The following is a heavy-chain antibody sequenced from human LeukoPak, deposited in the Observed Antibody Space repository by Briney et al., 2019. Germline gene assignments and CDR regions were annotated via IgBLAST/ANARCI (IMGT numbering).Heavy chain of an antibody. CDR3: ARDPPRDCSSTSCYVSYYYYMDV. D-gene: IGHD2-2*01. J-gene: IGHJ6*03. CDR1: GYTFTSYG. Sequence: ASVKVSCKASGYTFTSYGISWARQAPGQGLEWMGWISAYNGNTNYAQKLQGRVTMTTDTSTSTAYMELRSLRSDDTAVYYCARDPPRDCSSTSCYVSYYYYMDVWGKGTTVTVSS. CDR2: ISAYNGNT. V-gene: IGHV1-18*01.